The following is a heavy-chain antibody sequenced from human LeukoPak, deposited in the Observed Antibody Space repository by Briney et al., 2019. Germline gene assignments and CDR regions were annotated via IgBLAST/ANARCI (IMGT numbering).Heavy chain of an antibody. CDR2: ILGSGGST. J-gene: IGHJ4*02. Sequence: TGASLRLSCAASGFTFSNYAMSWVRQAPGKGLEWVSAILGSGGSTYYADSVKGRFTVSRDNSESTLYLQMNSLRAEDTALYYCAKWGDYDVLTGYYVPDYWGQGTLVTVSS. CDR1: GFTFSNYA. CDR3: AKWGDYDVLTGYYVPDY. D-gene: IGHD3-9*01. V-gene: IGHV3-23*01.